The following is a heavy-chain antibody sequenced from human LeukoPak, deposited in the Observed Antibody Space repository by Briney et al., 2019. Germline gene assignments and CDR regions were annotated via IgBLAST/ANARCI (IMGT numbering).Heavy chain of an antibody. Sequence: SETLSLTCAVYGGSFSGYYWSWIRQPPGKGLEWVGEINHCRSTYYTPSLKSRVTISVDTSKDQFALKLTDVCAADTAVHYCASLPFLIVVVPAAPVDDAFDIWGQETMVTVS. V-gene: IGHV4-34*01. D-gene: IGHD2-2*01. CDR1: GGSFSGYY. J-gene: IGHJ3*02. CDR3: ASLPFLIVVVPAAPVDDAFDI. CDR2: INHCRST.